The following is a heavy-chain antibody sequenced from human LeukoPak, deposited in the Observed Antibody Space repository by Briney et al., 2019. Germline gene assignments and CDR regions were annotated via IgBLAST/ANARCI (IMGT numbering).Heavy chain of an antibody. J-gene: IGHJ5*01. CDR2: FDPGDDET. CDR1: GYSLSELS. V-gene: IGHV1-24*01. D-gene: IGHD1-26*01. Sequence: ASVKVSCKVSGYSLSELSTHWVRQAPGQGLDWMGGFDPGDDETIYAQKFQGRVTMTEDTSTDTAYLELSSLRSEDTAVYFCATEKDLLLDSWGQGTPVTVSS. CDR3: ATEKDLLLDS.